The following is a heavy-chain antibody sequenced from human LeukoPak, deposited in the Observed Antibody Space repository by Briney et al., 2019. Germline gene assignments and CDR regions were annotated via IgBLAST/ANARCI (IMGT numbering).Heavy chain of an antibody. D-gene: IGHD5-18*01. CDR1: GFTFSSYE. CDR3: ARVVRYSYYMDV. V-gene: IGHV3-48*03. Sequence: QAGGSLRLSCAASGFTFSSYEMNWVRQAPGKGLEWVSYISSSGSTIYYADSVKGRFTISRDNAKNSLYLQMNSLRAEDTAVYYCARVVRYSYYMDVWGKGTTVTISS. J-gene: IGHJ6*03. CDR2: ISSSGSTI.